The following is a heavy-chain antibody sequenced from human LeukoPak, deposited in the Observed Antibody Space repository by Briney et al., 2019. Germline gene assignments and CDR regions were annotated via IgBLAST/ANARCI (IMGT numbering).Heavy chain of an antibody. CDR1: GGSFSGYY. Sequence: SETLSLTCAVYGGSFSGYYWSWIRQPPGKGLEWIGEINHSGSTNYNPSLKSRVTISVDTSKNQFSLKLSSVTAADTAVYYCARRKPYYYGMDVWGQGTTVTASS. CDR3: ARRKPYYYGMDV. CDR2: INHSGST. V-gene: IGHV4-34*01. D-gene: IGHD1-14*01. J-gene: IGHJ6*02.